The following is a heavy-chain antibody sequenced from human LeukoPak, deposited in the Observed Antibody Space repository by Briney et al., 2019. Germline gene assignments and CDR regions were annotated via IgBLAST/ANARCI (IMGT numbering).Heavy chain of an antibody. Sequence: GASVKVSCKASGYNFTSYGISWVRQAPGQGLEWMGWISAYNGNTNYAQKLQGRVTMTQDTSTSTAYMELRSLRSDDTAVYYCVRDLGVDTTMIFFDYWGQGTLVTVSS. CDR2: ISAYNGNT. V-gene: IGHV1-18*04. CDR3: VRDLGVDTTMIFFDY. D-gene: IGHD5-18*01. CDR1: GYNFTSYG. J-gene: IGHJ4*02.